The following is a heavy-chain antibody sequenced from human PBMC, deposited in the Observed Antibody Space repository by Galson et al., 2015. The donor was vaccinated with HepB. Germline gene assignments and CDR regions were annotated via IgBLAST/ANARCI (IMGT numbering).Heavy chain of an antibody. CDR2: LKQDGREK. V-gene: IGHV3-7*01. J-gene: IGHJ4*02. Sequence: PLRLYCAGPGFNSSIFWMSWVRQAQGKGLEGVANLKQDGREKYYVGPVKGRFTISIDNAGNSLYLQMNSLRGEDTALYYCARSSGGYFDSWGQGILVTVSS. D-gene: IGHD1-26*01. CDR3: ARSSGGYFDS. CDR1: GFNSSIFW.